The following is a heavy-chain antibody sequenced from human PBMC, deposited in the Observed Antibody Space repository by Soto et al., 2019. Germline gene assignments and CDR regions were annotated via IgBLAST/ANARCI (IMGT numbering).Heavy chain of an antibody. D-gene: IGHD3-16*01. CDR3: ARKVLGSPSRRDWWYFDL. Sequence: EVQLLESGGGLVQPGGSLRLSCVGSGFTFINYAMNWVRQTPGKGLEWVSGISGGGDRTFDADSVKGRFTISRDNSKNTVNLQMNSLRADDTAVYYCARKVLGSPSRRDWWYFDLWGRGTLVTVSS. V-gene: IGHV3-23*01. J-gene: IGHJ2*01. CDR1: GFTFINYA. CDR2: ISGGGDRT.